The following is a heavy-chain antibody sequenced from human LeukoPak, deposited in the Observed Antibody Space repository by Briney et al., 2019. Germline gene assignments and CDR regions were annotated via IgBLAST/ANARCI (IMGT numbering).Heavy chain of an antibody. Sequence: ASVKVSCKASGYTFTSYGISWARQAPGQGLEWMGWISAYNGNTNYAQKLQGRVTMTTDTSTSTAYMELRSLRSDDTAVYYCARAGLGYYYYYMDVWGKGTTVTVSS. CDR1: GYTFTSYG. CDR3: ARAGLGYYYYYMDV. CDR2: ISAYNGNT. D-gene: IGHD3/OR15-3a*01. J-gene: IGHJ6*03. V-gene: IGHV1-18*01.